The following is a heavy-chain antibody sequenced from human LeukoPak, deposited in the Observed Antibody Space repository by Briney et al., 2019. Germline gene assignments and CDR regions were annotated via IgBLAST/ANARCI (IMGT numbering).Heavy chain of an antibody. V-gene: IGHV4-39*01. Sequence: PSETLSLTCTVSGGSISSSSYYWGWIRQPPGKGLEWIGTIYYSGSTYYNPSLKSRVTISVDTSKTQFSLKLSSVTAAATAVYSCASYKGGSGSYYKIEARYYYMTVWGKGTTVTISS. J-gene: IGHJ6*03. CDR1: GGSISSSSYY. D-gene: IGHD3-10*01. CDR3: ASYKGGSGSYYKIEARYYYMTV. CDR2: IYYSGST.